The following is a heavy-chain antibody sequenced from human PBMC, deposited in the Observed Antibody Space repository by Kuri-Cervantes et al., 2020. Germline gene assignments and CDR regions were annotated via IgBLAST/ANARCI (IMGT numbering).Heavy chain of an antibody. D-gene: IGHD3-16*02. CDR3: ARESLDYVWGSYRGNYFDY. CDR1: GGSISSGSYY. Sequence: LRLSCTVSGGSISSGSYYWSWIRQPAGKGLEWIGRIYTSGSTNYNPSLKSRVTTSVDTSKNQFSLKLSSVTAADTAVYYCARESLDYVWGSYRGNYFDYWGQGTLVTVSS. J-gene: IGHJ4*02. CDR2: IYTSGST. V-gene: IGHV4-61*02.